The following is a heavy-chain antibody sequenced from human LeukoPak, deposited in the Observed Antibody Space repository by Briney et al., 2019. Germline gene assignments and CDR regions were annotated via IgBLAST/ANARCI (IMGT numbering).Heavy chain of an antibody. CDR3: ARSGDYDAFDI. V-gene: IGHV3-30-3*01. Sequence: PGGSLRLSCAASGFTFSSYAMHWVRQAPGKGLEWVAVISYDGSNKYYADSVKGRFTISRDNSKNTLYLQMNSLRAEDTAVYYCARSGDYDAFDIWGQGTMVTVSS. CDR1: GFTFSSYA. CDR2: ISYDGSNK. D-gene: IGHD7-27*01. J-gene: IGHJ3*02.